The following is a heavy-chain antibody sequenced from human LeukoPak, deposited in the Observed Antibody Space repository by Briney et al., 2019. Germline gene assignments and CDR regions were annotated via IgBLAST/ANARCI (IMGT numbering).Heavy chain of an antibody. Sequence: PGRSLRLSCAASGFTFSSYGMHWVRQAPGKGLEWVAVISYDGSNRYYADSVKGRFTISRDNSKNTLYLQMNSLRAEDTAVYYCARPTTTSMVDQLDYWGQGTLVTVSS. CDR3: ARPTTTSMVDQLDY. J-gene: IGHJ4*02. CDR2: ISYDGSNR. CDR1: GFTFSSYG. V-gene: IGHV3-30*03. D-gene: IGHD5-18*01.